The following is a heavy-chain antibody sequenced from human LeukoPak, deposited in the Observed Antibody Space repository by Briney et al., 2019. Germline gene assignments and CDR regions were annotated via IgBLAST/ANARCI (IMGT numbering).Heavy chain of an antibody. V-gene: IGHV3-21*01. CDR1: AFNFNYYS. D-gene: IGHD1-26*01. Sequence: AVSLRLSCAVSAFNFNYYSMNWVRQAPGKGLEWVSSITSSSYYIYFPDSLKGRFTVSRDNAKNIVYPQMNSLRADDTAVYYCARGADRTFDYWGQGTQVTVSS. CDR2: ITSSSYYI. CDR3: ARGADRTFDY. J-gene: IGHJ4*02.